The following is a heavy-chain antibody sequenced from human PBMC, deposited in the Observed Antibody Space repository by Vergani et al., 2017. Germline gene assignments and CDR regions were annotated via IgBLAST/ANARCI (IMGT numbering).Heavy chain of an antibody. Sequence: QVQLQESGPGLVKPSETLSLTCAVSGYSISSGYYWGWIRQPPGKGLEWIGSIYHSGSTYYNPSLKSRVTISVDTSKNQFSLKLSSVTAADTAVYYCATSASGYSYGCFDYWGQGTLVTVSS. CDR2: IYHSGST. V-gene: IGHV4-38-2*01. CDR3: ATSASGYSYGCFDY. CDR1: GYSISSGYY. J-gene: IGHJ4*02. D-gene: IGHD5-18*01.